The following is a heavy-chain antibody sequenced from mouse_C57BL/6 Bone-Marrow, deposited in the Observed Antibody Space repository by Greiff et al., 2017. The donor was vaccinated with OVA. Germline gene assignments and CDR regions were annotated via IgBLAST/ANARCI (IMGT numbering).Heavy chain of an antibody. D-gene: IGHD1-1*01. J-gene: IGHJ4*01. CDR1: GFSLTSYG. CDR3: ARHRVLRYYAMDY. CDR2: IWSDGST. V-gene: IGHV2-6-1*01. Sequence: VKLKESVPGLVAPSQSLSITCTVSGFSLTSYGVHWVRQPPGKGLEWLVVIWSDGSTTYNSALKSRLSISKDNSKSQVFLKMNSLQTDDTSMYYCARHRVLRYYAMDYWGQGTSVTVSS.